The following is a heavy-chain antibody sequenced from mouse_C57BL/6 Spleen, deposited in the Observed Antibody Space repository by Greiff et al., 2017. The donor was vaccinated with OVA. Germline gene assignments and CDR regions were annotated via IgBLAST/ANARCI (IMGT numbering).Heavy chain of an antibody. CDR2: ISDGGSYT. D-gene: IGHD2-10*02. CDR1: GFTFSSYA. V-gene: IGHV5-4*03. J-gene: IGHJ2*01. Sequence: EVKLVESGGGLVKPGGSLKLSCAASGFTFSSYAMSWVRQTPEKRLEWVATISDGGSYTYYPDNVKGRFTISRDNAKNNLYLQMSHLKSEDTAMYYCARRWYGNYVEYFDYWGQGTTLTVSS. CDR3: ARRWYGNYVEYFDY.